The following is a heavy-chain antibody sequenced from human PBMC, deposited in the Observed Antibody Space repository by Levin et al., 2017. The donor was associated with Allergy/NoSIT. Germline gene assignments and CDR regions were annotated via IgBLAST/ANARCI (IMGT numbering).Heavy chain of an antibody. CDR2: MNPNSGNT. Sequence: GESLKISCKASGYTFTSYDINWVRQATGQGLEWMGWMNPNSGNTGYAQKFQGRVTMTRNTSISTAYMELSSLRSEDTAVYYCAREGWFPQYYYYYGMDVWGQGTTVTVSS. V-gene: IGHV1-8*01. J-gene: IGHJ6*02. CDR1: GYTFTSYD. D-gene: IGHD2-15*01. CDR3: AREGWFPQYYYYYGMDV.